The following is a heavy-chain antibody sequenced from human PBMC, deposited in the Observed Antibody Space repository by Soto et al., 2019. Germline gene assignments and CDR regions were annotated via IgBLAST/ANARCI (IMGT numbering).Heavy chain of an antibody. CDR1: GLTFSIYG. D-gene: IGHD5-18*01. J-gene: IGHJ4*02. CDR2: ISNDGSTK. Sequence: QVQLVESGGGVVQPGRSLRLACAAAGLTFSIYGMHWFRQAPGTGLEWVAVISNDGSTKYYADSVKGRFTIFRDNSMNTLYLQMNSLRAEDTAVYYCAKDREDTAMIFDYWGQGTLVTVSS. CDR3: AKDREDTAMIFDY. V-gene: IGHV3-30*18.